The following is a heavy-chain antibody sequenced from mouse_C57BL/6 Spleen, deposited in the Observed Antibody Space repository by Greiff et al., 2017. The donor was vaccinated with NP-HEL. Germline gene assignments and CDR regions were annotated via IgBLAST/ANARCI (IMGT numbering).Heavy chain of an antibody. D-gene: IGHD1-1*01. Sequence: QVQLKESGAELARPGASVKLSCKASGYTFTSYGISWVKQRTGQGLEWIGEIYPRSGNTYYNEKFKGKATLTADKSSSTAYMELRSLTSEDSAVYFCARRGDGSSPMDYWGQGTSVTVSS. CDR3: ARRGDGSSPMDY. V-gene: IGHV1-81*01. CDR1: GYTFTSYG. J-gene: IGHJ4*01. CDR2: IYPRSGNT.